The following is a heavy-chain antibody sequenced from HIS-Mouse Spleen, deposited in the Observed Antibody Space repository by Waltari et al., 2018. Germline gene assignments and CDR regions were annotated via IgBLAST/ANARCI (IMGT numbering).Heavy chain of an antibody. CDR3: AKAGYRTTGTAFYWCFDL. CDR2: IWYDGSNK. CDR1: GFTFSSYG. J-gene: IGHJ2*01. Sequence: GGGVVQPGRSLRLSCAASGFTFSSYGMHWVRQAPGKGLEWVAVIWYDGSNKYYADSVKGRFTISRDNSKNTLYLQMNSLRAEDTAVYYCAKAGYRTTGTAFYWCFDLWGRGTLLTVSS. V-gene: IGHV3-33*06. D-gene: IGHD1-1*01.